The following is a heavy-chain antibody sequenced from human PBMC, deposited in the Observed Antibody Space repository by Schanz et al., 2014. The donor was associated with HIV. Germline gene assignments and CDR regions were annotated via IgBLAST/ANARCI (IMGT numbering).Heavy chain of an antibody. Sequence: VQLVESGGGVVQPGRSLRLSCAASGFTFSYYGMHWVRQAPGKGLEWVAVIWYDGSNKYYADSVKGRFTISRDNSKNTLFLQMNSLRAEDTAMYYCARVKDTNDPYYFDYWGQGTLVTVSS. CDR2: IWYDGSNK. V-gene: IGHV3-33*01. J-gene: IGHJ4*02. CDR1: GFTFSYYG. D-gene: IGHD1-1*01. CDR3: ARVKDTNDPYYFDY.